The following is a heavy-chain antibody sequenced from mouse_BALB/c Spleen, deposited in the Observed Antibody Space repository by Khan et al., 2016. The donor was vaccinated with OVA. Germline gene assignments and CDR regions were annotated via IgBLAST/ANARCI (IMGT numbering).Heavy chain of an antibody. D-gene: IGHD2-10*02. CDR3: AKGVWSYFYAVDY. CDR2: IWGGGTT. J-gene: IGHJ4*01. V-gene: IGHV2-6-5*01. CDR1: GFSLTDYD. Sequence: QVQLQQSGPGLVAPSQSLSITCSVSGFSLTDYDVSWIRQPPGKGLDWLGVIWGGGTTYYNSVLETRLSISKDNSKSRVFLKMNSLQTDDTAMYYCAKGVWSYFYAVDYWGQGTSVTVSS.